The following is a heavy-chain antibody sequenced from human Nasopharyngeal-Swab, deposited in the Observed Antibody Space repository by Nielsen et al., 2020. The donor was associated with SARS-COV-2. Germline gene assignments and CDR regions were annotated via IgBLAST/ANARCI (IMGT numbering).Heavy chain of an antibody. CDR1: GYIFPSYD. Sequence: ASVKVSCKASGYIFPSYDINWVRQATGQGLEWMGWMNPNSGNTGYAQKFQGRVTMTRNTSISTAYMELSSLRSEDTAVYYCASGGSADDYGGKRTGPPDAFDIWGQGTMVTVSS. CDR3: ASGGSADDYGGKRTGPPDAFDI. J-gene: IGHJ3*02. D-gene: IGHD4-23*01. V-gene: IGHV1-8*01. CDR2: MNPNSGNT.